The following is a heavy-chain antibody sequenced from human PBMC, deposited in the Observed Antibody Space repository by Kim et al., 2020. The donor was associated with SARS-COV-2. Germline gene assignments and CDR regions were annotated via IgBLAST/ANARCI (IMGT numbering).Heavy chain of an antibody. D-gene: IGHD2-21*02. J-gene: IGHJ6*02. CDR1: GFIFSNAW. Sequence: GGSLRLSCAASGFIFSNAWMNWVRQAPGKGLEWVGRIKSRTDGGVTDYAPPVKGRFTISRDNSKNTLYLQMNSLKTEDTAVYYCTTDVSQCGAGYCDFYGMEVWGQGTTVTVSS. CDR3: TTDVSQCGAGYCDFYGMEV. CDR2: IKSRTDGGVT. V-gene: IGHV3-15*01.